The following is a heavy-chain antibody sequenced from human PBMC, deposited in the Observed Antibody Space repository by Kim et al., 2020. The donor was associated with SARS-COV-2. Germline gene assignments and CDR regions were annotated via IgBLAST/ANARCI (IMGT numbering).Heavy chain of an antibody. D-gene: IGHD3-22*01. Sequence: NTRYSQKFQGRRTITRDTSASTAYMELNSLRSEDTAVYYCAREGHEGGYLTWGQGTMVTVSS. J-gene: IGHJ3*01. CDR3: AREGHEGGYLT. V-gene: IGHV1-3*01. CDR2: NT.